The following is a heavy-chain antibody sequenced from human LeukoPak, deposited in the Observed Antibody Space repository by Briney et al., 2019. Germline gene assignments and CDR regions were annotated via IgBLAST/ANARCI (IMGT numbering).Heavy chain of an antibody. CDR1: GYTFTSYG. Sequence: ASVKVSCKASGYTFTSYGISSVRQAPAQGLEWMGWINPNSGGTNYAQKFRGRVTMTRDTSISTAYMELSRLRSDDTAVYYCARALYCSGGSCFTRPHFDYWGQGTLVTASS. J-gene: IGHJ4*02. D-gene: IGHD2-15*01. CDR2: INPNSGGT. CDR3: ARALYCSGGSCFTRPHFDY. V-gene: IGHV1-2*02.